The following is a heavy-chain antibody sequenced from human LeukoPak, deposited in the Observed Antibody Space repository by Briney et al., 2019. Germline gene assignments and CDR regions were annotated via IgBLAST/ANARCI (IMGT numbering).Heavy chain of an antibody. V-gene: IGHV4-61*02. CDR2: IYTSGST. J-gene: IGHJ4*02. Sequence: SQTLSLTCTVSGGSISSGSYYWSWIRQPAGKGLEWIGRIYTSGSTNYNPSLKSRVTISVDTSKNQFSLKLSSVTAADTAVYYCAGDHAYGVFDYWGQGTLVTVSS. CDR3: AGDHAYGVFDY. D-gene: IGHD3-16*01. CDR1: GGSISSGSYY.